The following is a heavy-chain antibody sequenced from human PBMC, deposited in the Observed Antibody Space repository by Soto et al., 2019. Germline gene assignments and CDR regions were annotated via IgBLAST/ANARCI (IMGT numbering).Heavy chain of an antibody. J-gene: IGHJ3*02. D-gene: IGHD1-1*01. CDR1: GGSVSSGNYY. V-gene: IGHV4-34*01. CDR3: ARVERGTATTVVDAFDI. Sequence: QEQLQQWGAGLLKPSETLSLTCAVYGGSVSSGNYYWSWIRQPPGKGLEWIGEMSHSGGTHFNPSLKSRVTISVDTSKNQFSLKMSSVTAADTALYYCARVERGTATTVVDAFDIWGPGTMVTVSS. CDR2: MSHSGGT.